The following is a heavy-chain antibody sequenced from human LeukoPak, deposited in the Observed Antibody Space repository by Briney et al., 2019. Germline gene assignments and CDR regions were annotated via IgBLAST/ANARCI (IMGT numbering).Heavy chain of an antibody. V-gene: IGHV4-39*01. Sequence: SETLSLTCTVSGGSVSSSGYYWGWIRQPPGKGLEWIGTIYYAGRTYYNPSLKSRVTISVATSKNQFSLNLSSVTAADTTVYYCARHRDGYRLDRDLWGRGTPVPVSS. CDR2: IYYAGRT. J-gene: IGHJ2*01. D-gene: IGHD2-21*01. CDR1: GGSVSSSGYY. CDR3: ARHRDGYRLDRDL.